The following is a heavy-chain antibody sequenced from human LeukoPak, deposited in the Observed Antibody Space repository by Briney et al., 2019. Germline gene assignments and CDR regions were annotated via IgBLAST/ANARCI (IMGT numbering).Heavy chain of an antibody. CDR2: INHSGST. V-gene: IGHV4-34*01. J-gene: IGHJ5*02. CDR3: ARDGVPLHSSSWYYWFDP. CDR1: GGSFSGYY. Sequence: SETPSLTCAVYGGSFSGYYWSWIRQPPGKGLEWIGEINHSGSTNYNPSLKSRVTISVDTSKNQFSLKLSSVTAADTAVYYCARDGVPLHSSSWYYWFDPWGQGTLVTVSS. D-gene: IGHD6-13*01.